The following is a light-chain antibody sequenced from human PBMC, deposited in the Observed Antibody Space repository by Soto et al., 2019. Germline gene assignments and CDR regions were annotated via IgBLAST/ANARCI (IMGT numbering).Light chain of an antibody. CDR1: QGIRSA. CDR2: DAS. CDR3: QQFHNSPLT. V-gene: IGKV1D-13*01. Sequence: AIQLTQSPSSLSASVGDRVAITCRASQGIRSALTWYQQKPGKPPNLLIYDASSLESGVPPRFSGSGSGTDFTLTISSLQPEDFATYYCQQFHNSPLTFGGGTKVEIK. J-gene: IGKJ4*01.